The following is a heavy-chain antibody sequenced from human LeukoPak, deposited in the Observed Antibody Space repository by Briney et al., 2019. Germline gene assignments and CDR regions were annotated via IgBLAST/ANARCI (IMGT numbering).Heavy chain of an antibody. CDR2: ISSSGSTV. D-gene: IGHD6-19*01. V-gene: IGHV3-11*01. CDR1: GFTFSDYY. Sequence: GGSLRLSSAASGFTFSDYYMSWIRQAPGKGLEWVSYISSSGSTVYYADSVKGRFTISRDNAKNSLYLQMNSLRAEDTAVYYCARDRPYSSGWVHYWGQGTLVTVSS. CDR3: ARDRPYSSGWVHY. J-gene: IGHJ4*02.